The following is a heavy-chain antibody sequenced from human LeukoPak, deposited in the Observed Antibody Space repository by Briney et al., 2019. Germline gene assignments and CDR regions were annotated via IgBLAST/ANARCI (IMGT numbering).Heavy chain of an antibody. CDR1: GSSLSNIGVG. D-gene: IGHD3-10*01. J-gene: IGHJ4*01. V-gene: IGHV2-5*01. CDR3: AHEGRGSGSYSG. CDR2: PYWSNDK. Sequence: SGPTVAKLKHLGTLTCTLSGSSLSNIGVGVCWIRQPPGKVLEWLGVPYWSNDKTYTPSLKRRLPITRNTTENQVVIIMTTIVTADTATYYCAHEGRGSGSYSGWGPGTMVTAAS.